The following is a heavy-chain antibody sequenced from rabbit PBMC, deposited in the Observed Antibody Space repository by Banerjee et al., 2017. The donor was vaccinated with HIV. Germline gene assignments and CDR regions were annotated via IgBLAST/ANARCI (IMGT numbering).Heavy chain of an antibody. CDR1: GFTLSSSYW. J-gene: IGHJ4*01. V-gene: IGHV1S45*01. Sequence: GFTLSSSYWIYWVRQAPGKGLEWIGCINTGDGSTYYASWAKGRFTISKTSSTTVTLQMTSLTAADTATYFCARGWITMTMNLWGQGTLVTVS. CDR3: ARGWITMTMNL. D-gene: IGHD2-1*01. CDR2: INTGDGST.